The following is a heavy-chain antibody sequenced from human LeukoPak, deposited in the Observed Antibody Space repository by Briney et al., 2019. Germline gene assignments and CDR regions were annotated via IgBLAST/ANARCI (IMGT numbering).Heavy chain of an antibody. J-gene: IGHJ1*01. V-gene: IGHV1-69*06. CDR2: IIPIFGTG. CDR3: ARDHDLTGTYEYLKY. Sequence: SVKVSCKASGGNFSTYAISWVRQAPGQGLEWMGGIIPIFGTGNYAQKFQGRVTITADKSTNTAYMELSSLKSEDTAVYYCARDHDLTGTYEYLKYWGQGTLVSVSS. D-gene: IGHD7-27*01. CDR1: GGNFSTYA.